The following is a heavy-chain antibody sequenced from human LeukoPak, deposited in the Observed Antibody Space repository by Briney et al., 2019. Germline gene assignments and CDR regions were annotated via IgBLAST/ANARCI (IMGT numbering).Heavy chain of an antibody. Sequence: PSETLSLTCAVYGGSFSGFYWSWIRQPPGKGLEWIGEIHHSGSTNYNPSLKSRVTISVDTSKNQFSLKLSSVTAADTAVYYCAGMREIAATGISGGDYWGQGTLVTVSS. D-gene: IGHD6-13*01. CDR1: GGSFSGFY. J-gene: IGHJ4*02. V-gene: IGHV4-34*01. CDR3: AGMREIAATGISGGDY. CDR2: IHHSGST.